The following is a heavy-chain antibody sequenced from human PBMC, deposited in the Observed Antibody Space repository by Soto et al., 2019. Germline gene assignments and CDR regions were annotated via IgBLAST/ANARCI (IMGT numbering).Heavy chain of an antibody. CDR1: GGTFSSYA. J-gene: IGHJ4*02. V-gene: IGHV1-69*13. D-gene: IGHD2-15*01. CDR2: IIPIFGTA. CDR3: ARAGRYGGTLPPFDY. Sequence: GASVKVSCKASGGTFSSYAISWVRQAPGQGLEWMGGIIPIFGTANYAQKFQGRVTITADESTSTAYMELSSLRSEDTAVYYCARAGRYGGTLPPFDYWGQGNLVTVSS.